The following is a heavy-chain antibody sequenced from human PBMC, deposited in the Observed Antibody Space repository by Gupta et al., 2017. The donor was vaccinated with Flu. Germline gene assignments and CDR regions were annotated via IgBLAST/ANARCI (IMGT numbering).Heavy chain of an antibody. CDR2: ISYDGSNK. J-gene: IGHJ4*02. D-gene: IGHD6-6*01. V-gene: IGHV3-30*18. Sequence: QVQLAESGGGVVQPGRSLRLSCAASGFTFSNYGMHWVRHAPGKGLEWVAVISYDGSNKYYADSVKGRFTISRDNSKNTLYLQMNSLRAEDTAVYYCAKDRGVARRSIQYCFDYWGQGTLVTVSS. CDR1: GFTFSNYG. CDR3: AKDRGVARRSIQYCFDY.